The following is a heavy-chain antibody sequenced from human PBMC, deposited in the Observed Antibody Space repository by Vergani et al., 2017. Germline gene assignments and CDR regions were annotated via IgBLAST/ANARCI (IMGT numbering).Heavy chain of an antibody. CDR1: GASVNSYY. V-gene: IGHV4-59*02. CDR2: VSFRGDT. CDR3: ARSRIYYGAGSPDY. Sequence: QVKLQESGPGLVKPSETLSLTCTVSGASVNSYYWSWIRQPPGKGLEWMGYVSFRGDTLYDPSVKGRMTISLNTSSNQFSLYLTSVTAEDTAVYYCARSRIYYGAGSPDYWGQGTLVTVSS. D-gene: IGHD3-10*01. J-gene: IGHJ4*02.